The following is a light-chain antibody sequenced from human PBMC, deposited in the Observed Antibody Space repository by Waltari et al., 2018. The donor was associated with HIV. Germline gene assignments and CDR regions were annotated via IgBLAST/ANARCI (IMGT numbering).Light chain of an antibody. CDR1: SSDVGAYNF. CDR3: SSYAVNDSVV. Sequence: ALTQPPSASGSPGQSVTIPCTGTSSDVGAYNFVSWYQQHPGTAPRFMLFEFTKRPAGVPVHFSGSKAGNGASLTVSGRQAEDEAAYYCSSYAVNDSVVFGGGTKLTVL. J-gene: IGLJ2*01. V-gene: IGLV2-8*01. CDR2: EFT.